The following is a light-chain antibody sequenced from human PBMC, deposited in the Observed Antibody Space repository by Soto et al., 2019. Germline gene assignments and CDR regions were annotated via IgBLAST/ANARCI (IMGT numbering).Light chain of an antibody. CDR3: QQYVTSPWA. J-gene: IGKJ1*01. V-gene: IGKV3-15*01. Sequence: EIVMTQSPATLSVSPGERATLSCRASQNIRTNLAWYQQKPGQAPRLLMYGASTRATGIPVRFSGSGSGTEFTLTINSLQSEDFAVYYCQQYVTSPWAFGQGTKVAIE. CDR2: GAS. CDR1: QNIRTN.